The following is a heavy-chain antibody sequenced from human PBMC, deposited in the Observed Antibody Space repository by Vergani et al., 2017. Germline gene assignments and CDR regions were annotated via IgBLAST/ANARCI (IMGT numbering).Heavy chain of an antibody. CDR2: ISSSGSTI. V-gene: IGHV3-48*03. D-gene: IGHD1-7*01. Sequence: EVQLVESGGGLVQPGGSLRLSCAASGFTFSSYEMNWVRQAPGTGLEWVSYISSSGSTIYYADSVKGRFTISRDNAKNSLYLQMNSLRAEDTAVYYCARNRGSVKRELNWFDPWGQGTLVTVSS. J-gene: IGHJ5*02. CDR1: GFTFSSYE. CDR3: ARNRGSVKRELNWFDP.